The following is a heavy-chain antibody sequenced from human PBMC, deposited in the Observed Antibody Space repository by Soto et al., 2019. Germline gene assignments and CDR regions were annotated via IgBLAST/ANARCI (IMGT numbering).Heavy chain of an antibody. V-gene: IGHV3-73*01. J-gene: IGHJ1*01. CDR3: AKDSRVWVLLLRELHE. Sequence: GGSLRLSCAASGFTFSGSAMHWVRQASGKGLEWVGRIRSKANSYATAYAASVKGRFTISRDDSKNTAYLQMNSLRAEDTAVYYCAKDSRVWVLLLRELHEWGHGTRVTFXP. D-gene: IGHD3-9*01. CDR1: GFTFSGSA. CDR2: IRSKANSYAT.